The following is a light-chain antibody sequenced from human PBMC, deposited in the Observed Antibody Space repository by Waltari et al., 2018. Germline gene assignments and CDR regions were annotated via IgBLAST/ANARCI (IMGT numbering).Light chain of an antibody. CDR1: QTINNF. CDR3: QQGDSAPFT. V-gene: IGKV1-39*01. Sequence: DIQMTQAPSSLSASVGGRVTITCRTSQTINNFLNWYQHKPGKAPELLIYAASTLRSGVPSRFSGGGSGADFTLTISSLQPEDSATYYCQQGDSAPFTFGQGTKLEIK. CDR2: AAS. J-gene: IGKJ2*01.